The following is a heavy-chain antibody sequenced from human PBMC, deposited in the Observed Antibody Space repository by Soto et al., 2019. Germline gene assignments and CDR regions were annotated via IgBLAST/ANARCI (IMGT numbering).Heavy chain of an antibody. D-gene: IGHD2-2*01. V-gene: IGHV3-23*01. Sequence: GGSLRLSCAASGFTFTSYAMSWVRQAPGKGLEWVSGISGSGGSTHYADSVKGRFTISRDSSKSTLYLQMNSLRAEDTAVYYCAKDRYCSSTSCYAGFDYWGQGTLVTVAA. CDR3: AKDRYCSSTSCYAGFDY. CDR2: ISGSGGST. CDR1: GFTFTSYA. J-gene: IGHJ4*02.